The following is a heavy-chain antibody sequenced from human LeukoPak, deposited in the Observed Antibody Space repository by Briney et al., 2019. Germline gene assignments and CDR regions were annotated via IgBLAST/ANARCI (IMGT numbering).Heavy chain of an antibody. CDR1: GFTFSGYW. J-gene: IGHJ4*02. V-gene: IGHV3-20*04. CDR3: ATYRQVLLPFES. CDR2: INWNGGST. Sequence: GGSLRLSCAASGFTFSGYWMMWVRQTPGKGLEWVSGINWNGGSTGYADSVKGRFTISRDNAKSTLSLQMNSLRAEDTAIYYCATYRQVLLPFESWGQGTLVTVSS. D-gene: IGHD2-8*02.